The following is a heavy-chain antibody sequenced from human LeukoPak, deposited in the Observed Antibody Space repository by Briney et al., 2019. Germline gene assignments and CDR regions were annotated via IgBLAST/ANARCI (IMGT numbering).Heavy chain of an antibody. CDR1: GYTFTGYY. V-gene: IGHV1-2*02. CDR2: INPNSGGT. J-gene: IGHJ4*02. CDR3: APSGSTYYCFDY. D-gene: IGHD5-24*01. Sequence: ASVKVSCKASGYTFTGYYMHWVRQAPGQGLEWMGWINPNSGGTNYAQKFQGRVTMTRDTSISTAYMELSRLRSDDTAVSYCAPSGSTYYCFDYWGQGTLVTVSS.